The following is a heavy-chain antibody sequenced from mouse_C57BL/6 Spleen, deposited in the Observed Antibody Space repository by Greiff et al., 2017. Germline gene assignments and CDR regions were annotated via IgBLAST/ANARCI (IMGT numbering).Heavy chain of an antibody. CDR1: GFTFTDYY. V-gene: IGHV7-3*01. D-gene: IGHD1-1*01. CDR3: ARSITTVSWYFDV. CDR2: IRNKANGYTT. Sequence: EVKVVESGGGLVQPGGSLSLSCAASGFTFTDYYMSWVRQPPGQALEWLGFIRNKANGYTTEYSASVKGRFTISRDNSQSILYLLMNALRAEDSATYYCARSITTVSWYFDVWGTGTLVTVSA. J-gene: IGHJ1*03.